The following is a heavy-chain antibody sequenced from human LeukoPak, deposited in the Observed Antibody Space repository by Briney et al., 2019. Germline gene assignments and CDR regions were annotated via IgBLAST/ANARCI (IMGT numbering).Heavy chain of an antibody. CDR3: ARAVLALDY. J-gene: IGHJ4*02. V-gene: IGHV3-74*01. CDR2: IKSDGSGT. D-gene: IGHD2-8*01. Sequence: GGPLRLSCAACGLPFCRYCMHWVRRARGGGVVWVSRIKSDGSGTSYADSVKGRFTISRDNAKNTLYLQMNNLRAEDTAVYYCARAVLALDYWGQGTLVTVSS. CDR1: GLPFCRYC.